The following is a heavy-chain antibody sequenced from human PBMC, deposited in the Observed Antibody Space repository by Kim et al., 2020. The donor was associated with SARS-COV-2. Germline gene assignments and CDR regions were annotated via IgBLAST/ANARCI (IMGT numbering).Heavy chain of an antibody. D-gene: IGHD3-16*01. CDR1: GGTFSSYT. CDR3: ARDLAMGGSDY. CDR2: IIPILGIA. V-gene: IGHV1-69*04. Sequence: SVKVSCKASGGTFSSYTISWVRQAPGQGLEWMGRIIPILGIANYAQKFQGRVTITADKSTSTAYMELSSLRSEDTAVYYCARDLAMGGSDYCGQGTLVTVSS. J-gene: IGHJ4*02.